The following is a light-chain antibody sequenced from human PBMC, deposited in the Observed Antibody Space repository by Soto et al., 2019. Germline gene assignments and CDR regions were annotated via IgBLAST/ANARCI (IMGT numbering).Light chain of an antibody. V-gene: IGKV3-11*01. J-gene: IGKJ4*01. CDR3: QQRSDWPT. CDR2: DAS. CDR1: QSVSTY. Sequence: IVLTQSPATLSQSPGERATLSCRASQSVSTYLAWYQQKGGQAPRLLIYDASSRATGIPARFSGSGSGTDFTLTISNLEPEDFAVYYCQQRSDWPTFGGGTTVEIK.